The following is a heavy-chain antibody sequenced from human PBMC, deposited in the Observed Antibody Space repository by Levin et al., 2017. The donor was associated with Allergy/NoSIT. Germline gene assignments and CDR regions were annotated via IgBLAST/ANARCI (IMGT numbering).Heavy chain of an antibody. CDR3: ARAYSGYDLDY. D-gene: IGHD5-12*01. CDR1: GFTFSSYW. CDR2: VNSDGIGT. V-gene: IGHV3-74*01. Sequence: GGSLRLSCAASGFTFSSYWMHWVRQAPGKGLVWVSRVNSDGIGTAYADSVKGRLTISRDNAKDTLYLQINSLRPEDTAVYYCARAYSGYDLDYWGQGPLVTVSS. J-gene: IGHJ4*02.